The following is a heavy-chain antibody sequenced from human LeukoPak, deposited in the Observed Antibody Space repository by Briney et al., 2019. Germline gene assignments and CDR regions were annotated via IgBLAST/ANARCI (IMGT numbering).Heavy chain of an antibody. Sequence: SETLSLTCAVYGGSFSGYYWRWIRQPPGKGLEWSGEINHSGSTTYNPSLKSRVTISVVTSKNQFSLKLSSVTAADTAVYYCARGQLRFLEWSPYYFDYWDQGTLVTVSS. V-gene: IGHV4-34*01. CDR3: ARGQLRFLEWSPYYFDY. CDR1: GGSFSGYY. D-gene: IGHD3-3*01. J-gene: IGHJ4*02. CDR2: INHSGST.